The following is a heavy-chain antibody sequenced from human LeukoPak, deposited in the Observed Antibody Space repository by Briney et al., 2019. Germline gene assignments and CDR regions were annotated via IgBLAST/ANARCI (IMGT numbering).Heavy chain of an antibody. CDR3: AKNVVVKRYVDF. J-gene: IGHJ4*02. CDR2: ISGGGRTT. V-gene: IGHV3-23*01. CDR1: GFTFSNHA. Sequence: GGSLRLSCAASGFTFSNHAMSWVRQAPGKGLRWVAVISGGGRTTEYADFVKGRFTISRDNSKNTLSLQMNSLTVEDKAIYFCAKNVVVKRYVDFWGQGTLVTVSS. D-gene: IGHD2-15*01.